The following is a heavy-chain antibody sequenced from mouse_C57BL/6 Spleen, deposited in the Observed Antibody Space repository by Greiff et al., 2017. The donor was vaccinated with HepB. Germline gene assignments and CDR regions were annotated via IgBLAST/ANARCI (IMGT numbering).Heavy chain of an antibody. Sequence: EVMLVESGGGLVQPGGSLKLSCAASGFTFSDYYMYWVRQTPEKRLEWVAYISNGGGSTYYPDTVKGRFTISRDNAKNTLYLQMSRLKSEDTAMYYWARRGYQGDAMDYWGQGTSVTVSS. CDR3: ARRGYQGDAMDY. J-gene: IGHJ4*01. V-gene: IGHV5-12*01. CDR1: GFTFSDYY. D-gene: IGHD1-2*01. CDR2: ISNGGGST.